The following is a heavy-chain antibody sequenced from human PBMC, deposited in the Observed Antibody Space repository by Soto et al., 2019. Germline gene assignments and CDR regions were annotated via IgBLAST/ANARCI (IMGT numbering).Heavy chain of an antibody. CDR2: IYWDDDK. Sequence: QITLKESGPTLVKPTQTLTLTCTFSGFSLSTSGVGVGWIRQPPGKALEWLALIYWDDDKRYSPSLKSRLNIPKDTSKNQVVLTITNMDPVDTATYCCAHTDSLDAFDIWGQGTMVTVSS. CDR3: AHTDSLDAFDI. CDR1: GFSLSTSGVG. V-gene: IGHV2-5*02. J-gene: IGHJ3*02.